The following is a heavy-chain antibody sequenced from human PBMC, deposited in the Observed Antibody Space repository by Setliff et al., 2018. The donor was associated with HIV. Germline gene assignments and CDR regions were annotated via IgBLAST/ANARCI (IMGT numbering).Heavy chain of an antibody. D-gene: IGHD3-3*01. CDR3: ARAAGITIFGVVSEWGAFDI. Sequence: ASVKVSCKASGYTFTGYYMHWVRQAPGQGLEWMGWINPNSGGTNYAQKFQGWVTMTRDTSISTAYTELSRLRSDDTAVYYCARAAGITIFGVVSEWGAFDIWGQGTMVTVSS. CDR2: INPNSGGT. J-gene: IGHJ3*02. CDR1: GYTFTGYY. V-gene: IGHV1-2*04.